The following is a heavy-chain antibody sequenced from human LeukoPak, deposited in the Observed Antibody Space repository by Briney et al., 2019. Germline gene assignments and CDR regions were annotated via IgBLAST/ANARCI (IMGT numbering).Heavy chain of an antibody. D-gene: IGHD3-22*01. CDR1: GFTFSSYW. J-gene: IGHJ4*02. V-gene: IGHV3-23*01. CDR2: ISGSGGGT. CDR3: AKYRGLRYYDD. Sequence: GGSLRLSCAASGFTFSSYWMYWVRQAPGKGLEWVSAISGSGGGTYYADYVKGRFTISRDNSKNTLYLQVNSLRAEDTAVYYCAKYRGLRYYDDWGQGTLVTVSS.